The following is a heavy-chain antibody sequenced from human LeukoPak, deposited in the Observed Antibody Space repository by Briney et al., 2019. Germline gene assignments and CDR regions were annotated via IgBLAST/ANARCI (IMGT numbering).Heavy chain of an antibody. V-gene: IGHV3-9*03. CDR1: GFTFDDYS. CDR3: AKDFSFAATSYYFDF. Sequence: GRSLRLSCAASGFTFDDYSMHWVRQAPGKGLEWVSGIDWNSGSIGYADSVKGRFTISRDNAKNSLYLQMNSLRDDDMAFYYCAKDFSFAATSYYFDFWGRGTLVTVSS. CDR2: IDWNSGSI. J-gene: IGHJ4*02. D-gene: IGHD2-15*01.